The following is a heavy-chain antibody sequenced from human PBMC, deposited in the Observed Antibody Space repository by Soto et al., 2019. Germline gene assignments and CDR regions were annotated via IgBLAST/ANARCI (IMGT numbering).Heavy chain of an antibody. J-gene: IGHJ4*02. CDR1: GYSYTTFG. V-gene: IGHV1-18*01. Sequence: QVQLVQSGAEVKKPGASVKVSCKPSGYSYTTFGISWVRQAPGQGLEWMGWMNSNSGKTDYAQKFQGRVTMNTETFTRTAYMDLRRLTSDDTAVNFSGRDRLTVTGTKCFDYWGQGTLVTVSS. D-gene: IGHD4-17*01. CDR3: GRDRLTVTGTKCFDY. CDR2: MNSNSGKT.